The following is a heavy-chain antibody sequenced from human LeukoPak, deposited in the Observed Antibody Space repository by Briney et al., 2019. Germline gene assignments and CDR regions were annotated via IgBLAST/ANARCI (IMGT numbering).Heavy chain of an antibody. CDR1: GFTFSSYA. Sequence: GGSLRLSCAASGFTFSSYAMSWVRQAPGKGLEWVSAISGSGGSTYYADSVKGRFTISRDNSKNTLYLQMNSLRAEDTAVYYCARGRGSWYGVYFDYWGQGTLVTVSS. D-gene: IGHD6-13*01. V-gene: IGHV3-23*01. CDR3: ARGRGSWYGVYFDY. J-gene: IGHJ4*02. CDR2: ISGSGGST.